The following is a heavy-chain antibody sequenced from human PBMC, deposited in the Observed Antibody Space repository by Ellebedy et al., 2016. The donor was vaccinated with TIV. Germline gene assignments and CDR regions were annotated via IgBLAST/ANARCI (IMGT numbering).Heavy chain of an antibody. Sequence: PGGSLTLSCAASGFTFSGYWMSWVRQAPGKGLEWVANIKQDGSEKYYVDSVKGRFTIPRDNAKNSLYLQMNSLRAEDTAVYYCARQTVATSVNDAFDIWGRGTVVTVSS. J-gene: IGHJ3*02. D-gene: IGHD5-12*01. V-gene: IGHV3-7*01. CDR2: IKQDGSEK. CDR3: ARQTVATSVNDAFDI. CDR1: GFTFSGYW.